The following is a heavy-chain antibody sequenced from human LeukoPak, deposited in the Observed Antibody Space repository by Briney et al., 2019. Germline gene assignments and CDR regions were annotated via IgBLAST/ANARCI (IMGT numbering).Heavy chain of an antibody. CDR3: ARGLGRRGYSYGQNYYYYMDV. V-gene: IGHV4-34*01. D-gene: IGHD5-18*01. Sequence: SETLSLTCTVSGGSISNYCWSWIRQPPGKGLEWIGETNHSGSTNYNPSLKSRVTISVDTSKNQFSLKLSSVTAADTAVYYCARGLGRRGYSYGQNYYYYMDVWGKGTTVTVSS. CDR1: GGSISNYC. J-gene: IGHJ6*03. CDR2: TNHSGST.